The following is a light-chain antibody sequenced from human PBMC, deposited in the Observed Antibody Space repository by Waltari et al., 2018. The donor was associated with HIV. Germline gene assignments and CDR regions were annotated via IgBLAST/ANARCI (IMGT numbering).Light chain of an antibody. Sequence: EIVMTQSPATLSVSPGERVTLSCRASQSVSNKLAWYQQKPGQAPRLLIHGASTRATGVPARFSGSGSGTEFTLTISSLQSEDVAVYYCQQYHQWPPRLPFGPGTKVEIK. CDR2: GAS. V-gene: IGKV3-15*01. J-gene: IGKJ3*01. CDR1: QSVSNK. CDR3: QQYHQWPPRLP.